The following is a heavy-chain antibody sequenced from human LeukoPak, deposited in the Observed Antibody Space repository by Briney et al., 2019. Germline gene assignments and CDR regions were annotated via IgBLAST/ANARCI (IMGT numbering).Heavy chain of an antibody. Sequence: SQTLSLTCAISGDSVSSNSSAWNWIRQFPSRGLEWLGRTYYRFKWYNDYALSVKSRMTINPDTSKNQFSLQLNSVTPEDTAVYYCAREDSSGYYSAFDYWGQGTLVTVSS. CDR3: AREDSSGYYSAFDY. CDR2: TYYRFKWYN. V-gene: IGHV6-1*01. CDR1: GDSVSSNSSA. J-gene: IGHJ4*02. D-gene: IGHD3-22*01.